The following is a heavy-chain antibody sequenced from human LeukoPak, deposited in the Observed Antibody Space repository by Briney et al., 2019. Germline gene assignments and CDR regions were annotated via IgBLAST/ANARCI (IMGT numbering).Heavy chain of an antibody. CDR2: IRYDGSDK. Sequence: GGSLRLSCAGSGFRFSNYGMEWVRQAPRKGLEWVAFIRYDGSDKYYADSVKGRFIISRENSKNTGYLQMNSLRVEDTAVYYCAKVFDYHYMDVWGKGTTVIVSS. J-gene: IGHJ6*03. CDR3: AKVFDYHYMDV. V-gene: IGHV3-30*02. CDR1: GFRFSNYG. D-gene: IGHD3-10*02.